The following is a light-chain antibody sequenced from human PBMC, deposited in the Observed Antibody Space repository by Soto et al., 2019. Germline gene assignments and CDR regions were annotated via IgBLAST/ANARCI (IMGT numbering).Light chain of an antibody. J-gene: IGLJ1*01. CDR3: SSYASTSTAV. Sequence: QSALTQPASVSGSPGQSITISCTGTSRDVGRYNLVSWYQQHPGKAPKLMIYEVTKRPSGVSHRFSGSKSGTTASLTISGLQAEDEADYYCSSYASTSTAVFGTGTKLTVL. V-gene: IGLV2-14*02. CDR2: EVT. CDR1: SRDVGRYNL.